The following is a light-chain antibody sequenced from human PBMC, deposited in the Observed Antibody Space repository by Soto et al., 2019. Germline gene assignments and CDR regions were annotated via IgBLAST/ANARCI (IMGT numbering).Light chain of an antibody. CDR1: QSISDS. CDR3: QQDNGYWT. CDR2: EAS. Sequence: DIQMTQSPSTLSASVGDRVTITCRASQSISDSLAWYQQKPGKAPKLLIYEASNLKSGVPSRFSCSGSGTEYTLTISSLQPDHFASYYCQQDNGYWTFGQGTKVEIK. J-gene: IGKJ1*01. V-gene: IGKV1-5*03.